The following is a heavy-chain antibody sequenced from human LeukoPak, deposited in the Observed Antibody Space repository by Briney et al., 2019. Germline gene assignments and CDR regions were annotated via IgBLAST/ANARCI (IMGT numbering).Heavy chain of an antibody. J-gene: IGHJ4*02. CDR3: ARNGWYSIDY. CDR1: GGSISTYY. Sequence: SETLSLTCTVSGGSISTYYWSWIRQPPGKGLEWIGYIYYSGSTYNPSLKSRVTISVDTSKNQFYLKLSSVTAADTAVYYCARNGWYSIDYWGQGTLVSVSS. CDR2: IYYSGST. V-gene: IGHV4-59*12. D-gene: IGHD6-19*01.